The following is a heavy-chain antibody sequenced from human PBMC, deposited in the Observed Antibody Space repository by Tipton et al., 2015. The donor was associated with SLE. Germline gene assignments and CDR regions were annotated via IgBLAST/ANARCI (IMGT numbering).Heavy chain of an antibody. CDR2: INPHSGDT. D-gene: IGHD1/OR15-1a*01. CDR3: ARLSSGGMNWYRVFDY. J-gene: IGHJ4*02. Sequence: QSGPEVKKPGASVKVSCQASGYTVTEHYLHWVRQAPGQGFEWMGWINPHSGDTNYAQKFQGRVTLTWDTSISTVYMELNSLRSDDTAVYYCARLSSGGMNWYRVFDYWGQGALVTVSS. CDR1: GYTVTEHY. V-gene: IGHV1-2*02.